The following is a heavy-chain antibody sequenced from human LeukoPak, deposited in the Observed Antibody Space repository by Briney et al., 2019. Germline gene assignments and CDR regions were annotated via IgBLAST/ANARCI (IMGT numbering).Heavy chain of an antibody. V-gene: IGHV4-30-4*01. CDR3: AMYGSGSPIDY. CDR2: IYYSGST. D-gene: IGHD3-10*01. J-gene: IGHJ4*02. CDR1: GGSISSGDYY. Sequence: SETLSLTCTVSGGSISSGDYYWSWIRQPPGKGLEWIGYIYYSGSTYYNPSLKSRVTISVDTSKNQFSLKLSSVTAADTAVYYCAMYGSGSPIDYWGQGTLVTVSS.